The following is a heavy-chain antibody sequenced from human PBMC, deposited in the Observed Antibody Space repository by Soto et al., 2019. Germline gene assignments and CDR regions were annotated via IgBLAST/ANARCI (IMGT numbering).Heavy chain of an antibody. CDR3: ARYYDGSGNSDAFDI. CDR1: GFTFSSYW. Sequence: EVQLVGSGGGLVQPGGSLRLSCAASGFTFSSYWMTWVRQAPGTGLEWVTNINEDGSEKYYVDSVKGRFTISRDNAKNSLYLEMNILRAGDTAIYYCARYYDGSGNSDAFDILGQGTMVTVSS. V-gene: IGHV3-7*03. J-gene: IGHJ3*02. D-gene: IGHD3-22*01. CDR2: INEDGSEK.